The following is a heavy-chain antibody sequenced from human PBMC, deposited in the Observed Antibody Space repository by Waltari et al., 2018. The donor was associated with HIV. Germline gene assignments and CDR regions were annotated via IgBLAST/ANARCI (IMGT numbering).Heavy chain of an antibody. V-gene: IGHV3-23*01. J-gene: IGHJ4*02. CDR1: GFTFSSYA. CDR3: AKEGIAGRPSVPDY. CDR2: IRVSGGST. Sequence: EVQLLESGGGLVQPGGSLRLSCAASGFTFSSYAMSWVRQAPGKGLEWVSVIRVSGGSTSYADFWKGRFTIPRDNSKNTLYLQMNSLRAEDTAVYYCAKEGIAGRPSVPDYWGQGTLVTVSS. D-gene: IGHD6-6*01.